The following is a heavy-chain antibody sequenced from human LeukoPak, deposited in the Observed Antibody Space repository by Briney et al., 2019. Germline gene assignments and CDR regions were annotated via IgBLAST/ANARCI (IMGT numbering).Heavy chain of an antibody. CDR3: ARDGGIFEVLTGHFDY. CDR2: ITYDGSKK. CDR1: GFTFSEYP. V-gene: IGHV3-30-3*01. Sequence: GGSLRLSCAASGFTFSEYPMHWVRQAPGKGLEWVALITYDGSKKDYADSVKGRFTISRDNSKNTLSLQINSLRPEDTAVYYCARDGGIFEVLTGHFDYWGQGTLVTVPS. J-gene: IGHJ4*02. D-gene: IGHD3-3*01.